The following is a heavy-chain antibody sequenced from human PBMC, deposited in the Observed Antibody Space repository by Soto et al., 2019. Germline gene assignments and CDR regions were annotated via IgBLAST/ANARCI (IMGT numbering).Heavy chain of an antibody. CDR3: ARTTDPWQPAPFDY. Sequence: GGSLRLSCAASGFTFSSYGMHWVRQAPGKGLEWVAVIWYDGSNKYYADSVKGRFTISRDNSKNTLYLQMNSLRAEDTAVYYCARTTDPWQPAPFDYWGQGTLVTVSS. CDR1: GFTFSSYG. D-gene: IGHD2-2*01. CDR2: IWYDGSNK. V-gene: IGHV3-33*01. J-gene: IGHJ4*02.